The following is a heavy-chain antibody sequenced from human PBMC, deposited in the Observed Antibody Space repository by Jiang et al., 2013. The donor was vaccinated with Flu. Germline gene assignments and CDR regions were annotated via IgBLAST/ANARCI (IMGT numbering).Heavy chain of an antibody. CDR2: IKQDGSEK. Sequence: RLSCAASGFTLSDYWMHWVRQAPGKGLEWVANIKQDGSEKSYVDSVKGRFTISRDNAKNSLYLQMNTLRAGDTAVYYCARGGIVVGQYWGQGTLVTVSS. J-gene: IGHJ4*02. V-gene: IGHV3-7*03. D-gene: IGHD3-22*01. CDR3: ARGGIVVGQY. CDR1: GFTLSDYW.